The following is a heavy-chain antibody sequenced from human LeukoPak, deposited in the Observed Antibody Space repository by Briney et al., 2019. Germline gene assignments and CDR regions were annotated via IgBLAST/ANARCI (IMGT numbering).Heavy chain of an antibody. CDR3: ARDITDGWLDP. CDR1: EYTFIGYY. CDR2: INPRSGGR. Sequence: ASVKVSSKASEYTFIGYYIHWVRQAPGQGLEWMGWINPRSGGRNYAQKFQGRVSLTRDTSIKTAYMELSRLTFDDTAVYYCARDITDGWLDPWGQGTLVTVSS. V-gene: IGHV1-2*02. D-gene: IGHD1-14*01. J-gene: IGHJ5*02.